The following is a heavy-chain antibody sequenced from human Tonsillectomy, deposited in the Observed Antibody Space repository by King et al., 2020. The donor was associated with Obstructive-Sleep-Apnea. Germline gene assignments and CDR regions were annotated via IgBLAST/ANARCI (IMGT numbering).Heavy chain of an antibody. CDR3: SRDGCSSTSASCAFDI. CDR2: ISSSSSTI. D-gene: IGHD2-2*01. V-gene: IGHV3-48*04. Sequence: VQLVESGGGLVQPGGSLRLSCAASGFTFSSYSMNWVRQAPGKGLEWVSYISSSSSTIYYADSVKGRVTISRDNAKNSLYLQMNSLRAEDTAVYYCSRDGCSSTSASCAFDIWGQGTMVTVSS. J-gene: IGHJ3*02. CDR1: GFTFSSYS.